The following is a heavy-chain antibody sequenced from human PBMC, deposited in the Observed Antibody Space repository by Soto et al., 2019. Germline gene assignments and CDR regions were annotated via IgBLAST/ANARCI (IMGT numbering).Heavy chain of an antibody. J-gene: IGHJ6*02. CDR2: IIPIFGTA. CDR3: ARGTGSIAPQVYYGMDV. V-gene: IGHV1-69*01. CDR1: GGTFSSYA. D-gene: IGHD6-6*01. Sequence: GASVKVSCKASGGTFSSYAISWLRQAPGQWLEWMGGIIPIFGTANYAQKFQGRVTITADESTSTAYMELSSLRSEDTAVYYCARGTGSIAPQVYYGMDVWGQGTTVTV.